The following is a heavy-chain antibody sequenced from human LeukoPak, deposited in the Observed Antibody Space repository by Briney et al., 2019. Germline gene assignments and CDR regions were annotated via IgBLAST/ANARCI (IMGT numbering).Heavy chain of an antibody. CDR3: ARELWFGNWFDP. Sequence: SETLSLTCTVSGASISSGSYYWSWIRQPAGKGLEWIGRIYTSGNTNYNPSLKGRVTISVDTSKNHFSLKLSSVTAADTAVYYCARELWFGNWFDPWGQGILVTVSS. V-gene: IGHV4-61*02. CDR1: GASISSGSYY. CDR2: IYTSGNT. J-gene: IGHJ5*02. D-gene: IGHD3-10*01.